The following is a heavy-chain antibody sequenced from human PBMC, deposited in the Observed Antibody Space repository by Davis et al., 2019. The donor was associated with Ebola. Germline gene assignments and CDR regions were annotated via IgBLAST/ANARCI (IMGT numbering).Heavy chain of an antibody. CDR3: ARDRVVTSLYYYGMDV. CDR1: GFTFSSYA. CDR2: ISGSGGST. V-gene: IGHV3-23*01. Sequence: PGGSLRLSCAASGFTFSSYAMSWVRQAPGKGLEWVSAISGSGGSTYYADSVKGRFTISRDNAKNSLYLQMNSLRAEDTAVYYCARDRVVTSLYYYGMDVWGQGTTVTVSS. J-gene: IGHJ6*02. D-gene: IGHD3-16*01.